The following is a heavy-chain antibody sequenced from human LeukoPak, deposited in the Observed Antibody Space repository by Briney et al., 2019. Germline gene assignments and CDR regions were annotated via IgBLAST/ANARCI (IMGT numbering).Heavy chain of an antibody. CDR2: INHSGST. CDR1: GGSFSSYY. V-gene: IGHV4-34*01. J-gene: IGHJ4*02. Sequence: SETLSLTCAAYGGSFSSYYWSWIRQAPGKGLEWIGEINHSGSTNYNPSLKSRVTISVDTSKNQFSLKLSSVTAADTAVYYCARRMTTIDPFDYWGQGTLVTVSS. D-gene: IGHD4-11*01. CDR3: ARRMTTIDPFDY.